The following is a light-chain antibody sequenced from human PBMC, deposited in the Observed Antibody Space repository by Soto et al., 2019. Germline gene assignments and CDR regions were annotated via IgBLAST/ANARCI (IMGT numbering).Light chain of an antibody. CDR3: QHYYTYPWT. J-gene: IGKJ1*01. Sequence: AVLLTQSPSSFSSSTGDRATITCRASQDIHNYLAWYQQVPGKAPKLLLYAASILQTGVPSRFSGSGSGTDFTLTSDCLQSEDFATYFCQHYYTYPWTFGQGTTVE. V-gene: IGKV1-8*01. CDR2: AAS. CDR1: QDIHNY.